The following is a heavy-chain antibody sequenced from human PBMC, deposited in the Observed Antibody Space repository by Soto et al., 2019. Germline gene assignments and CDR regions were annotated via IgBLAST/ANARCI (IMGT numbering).Heavy chain of an antibody. Sequence: SSETLSLTCTVSGGSISSGGYYWSWIRQHPGKGLEWIGYIYYSGSTYYNPSLKSRVTISVDTSKNQFSLKLSSVTAADTAVYYCARGGYDFWSGYYNYFDYWGQGTLVT. V-gene: IGHV4-31*03. J-gene: IGHJ4*02. CDR3: ARGGYDFWSGYYNYFDY. CDR2: IYYSGST. D-gene: IGHD3-3*01. CDR1: GGSISSGGYY.